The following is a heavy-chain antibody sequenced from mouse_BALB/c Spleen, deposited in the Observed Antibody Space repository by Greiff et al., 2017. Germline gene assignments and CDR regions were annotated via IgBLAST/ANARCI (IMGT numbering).Heavy chain of an antibody. CDR3: ARLLRPSYWYFDV. V-gene: IGHV1S132*01. CDR2: IFPGTGTT. Sequence: VQLQQSGAELVKPGASVKLSCKTSGYTFTSYWIQWVKQRPGQGLGWIGEIFPGTGTTYYNEKFKGKATLTIDTSSSTAYMQLSSLTSEDSAVYFCARLLRPSYWYFDVWGAGTTVTVSS. J-gene: IGHJ1*01. D-gene: IGHD1-2*01. CDR1: GYTFTSYW.